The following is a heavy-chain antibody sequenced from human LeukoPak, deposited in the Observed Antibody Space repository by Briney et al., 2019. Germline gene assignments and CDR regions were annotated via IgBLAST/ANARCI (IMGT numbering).Heavy chain of an antibody. CDR3: AKDRQGVTTVTDYYYYMDV. V-gene: IGHV3-23*01. Sequence: GGSLIPSCAASGFTFSNYSMSWVRQAPGKGLEWVPGIIGGGVGTFYADSVKGRFTISRDNSKNPLYLQINSLRAEDTAVYYCAKDRQGVTTVTDYYYYMDVWGKGTTVTVSS. J-gene: IGHJ6*03. D-gene: IGHD4-17*01. CDR2: IIGGGVGT. CDR1: GFTFSNYS.